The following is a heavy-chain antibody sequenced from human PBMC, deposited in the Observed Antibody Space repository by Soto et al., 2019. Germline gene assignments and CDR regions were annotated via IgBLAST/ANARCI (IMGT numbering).Heavy chain of an antibody. J-gene: IGHJ4*02. CDR1: GYTFTSYD. Sequence: QVQLVQSGAEVKKPGASVKVSCKASGYTFTSYDINWVRQATGQGLEWMGWMNPNSGNTGYAQKFQGRVTMTRNTSIRMAYVHLSSLRSMDTAVYYCPRRGYSGSYCFDYWGQGTLVTVSS. CDR3: PRRGYSGSYCFDY. V-gene: IGHV1-8*01. CDR2: MNPNSGNT. D-gene: IGHD2-2*01.